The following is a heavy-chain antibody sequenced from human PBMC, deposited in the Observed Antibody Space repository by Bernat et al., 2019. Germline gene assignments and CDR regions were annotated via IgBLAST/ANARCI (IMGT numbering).Heavy chain of an antibody. V-gene: IGHV3-30*18. CDR2: ISYDGNNK. D-gene: IGHD2-2*01. J-gene: IGHJ6*02. CDR1: GFTFSSYG. Sequence: QVQLVESGGGVVQPGRSLRLSCAASGFTFSSYGMHWVRQAPGKGLERVAVISYDGNNKYYADSVKGRFTISRDNSKNTLYLQMNSLRAEDTAVYYCAKPRGYCSRTSCKEYGMDVWGQGTTVTVSS. CDR3: AKPRGYCSRTSCKEYGMDV.